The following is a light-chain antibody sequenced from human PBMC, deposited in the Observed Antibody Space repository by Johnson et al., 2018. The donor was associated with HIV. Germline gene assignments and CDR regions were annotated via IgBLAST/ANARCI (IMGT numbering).Light chain of an antibody. J-gene: IGLJ1*01. Sequence: QSVLTQPPSVSAAPGQKVTISCSGSSSNIENNYVSWYQQLPGTAPKVLIHENNKRPPGIPDRFSGSKSGTSATLDITGLQTGDEADYYCGTWDSSLSAGEYVFGTGTKVTVL. CDR2: ENN. CDR3: GTWDSSLSAGEYV. CDR1: SSNIENNY. V-gene: IGLV1-51*02.